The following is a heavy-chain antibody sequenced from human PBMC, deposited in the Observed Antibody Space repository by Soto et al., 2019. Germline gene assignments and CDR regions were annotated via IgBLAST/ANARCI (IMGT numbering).Heavy chain of an antibody. D-gene: IGHD1-20*01. V-gene: IGHV1-3*01. Sequence: ASVKVSCKASGYTFTTYSLHCVRRAPGQGLAWMGWINVGNGDTKYSQEFQGRVTISRDTSASTVYMELTDLRSEDTAIYYCAISSNWDGPFDLWGQGTLVTVSS. CDR2: INVGNGDT. J-gene: IGHJ4*02. CDR1: GYTFTTYS. CDR3: AISSNWDGPFDL.